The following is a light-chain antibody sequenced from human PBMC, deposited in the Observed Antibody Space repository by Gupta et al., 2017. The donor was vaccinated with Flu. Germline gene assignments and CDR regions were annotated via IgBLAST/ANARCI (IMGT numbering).Light chain of an antibody. CDR2: RNT. V-gene: IGLV1-40*01. CDR1: SSNIGAGYD. CDR3: QSYDSSRSGFV. Sequence: QSVLTQPPSVSGAPGQRVTISCTGSSSNIGAGYDVHWYQQLPGTAPKLLIYRNTNRPSGVPDRFSGSKSGTSASLAISGLQAEDETDYYCQSYDSSRSGFVFGTGTKVTVL. J-gene: IGLJ1*01.